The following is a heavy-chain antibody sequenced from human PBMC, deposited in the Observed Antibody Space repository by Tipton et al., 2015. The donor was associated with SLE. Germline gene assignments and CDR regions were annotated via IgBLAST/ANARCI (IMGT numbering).Heavy chain of an antibody. CDR1: GGSISNNY. V-gene: IGHV4-59*08. Sequence: TLSLTCSVSGGSISNNYWMWIRQPPGKGLEWIGYISDGGGTNYNPSLKSRVTISVDTAKNQFSLKLTSVTAADTAVYYCARGMVTWRGAVVGVDVWGQGTRVNVSS. D-gene: IGHD2-21*02. J-gene: IGHJ6*02. CDR2: ISDGGGT. CDR3: ARGMVTWRGAVVGVDV.